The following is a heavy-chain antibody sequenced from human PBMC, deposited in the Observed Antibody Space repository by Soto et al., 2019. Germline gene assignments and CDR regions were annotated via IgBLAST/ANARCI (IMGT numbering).Heavy chain of an antibody. CDR1: GYTFNIYA. J-gene: IGHJ3*02. CDR2: IISRNGDT. CDR3: VRHYSGYACANACGI. Sequence: GAPVKASCKASGYTFNIYAITWVRQAPGQALEWMGWIISRNGDTNYAQKLQGRVTMTTDTSTSTACMELRSLRSDDTAVYYCVRHYSGYACANACGIWGQGTMVTVSS. V-gene: IGHV1-18*01. D-gene: IGHD5-12*01.